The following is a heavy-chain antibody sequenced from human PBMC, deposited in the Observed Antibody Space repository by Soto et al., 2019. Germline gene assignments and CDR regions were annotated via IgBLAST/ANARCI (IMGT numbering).Heavy chain of an antibody. CDR1: GGTFSSYA. Sequence: SVKVSCKASGGTFSSYAISWVRQAPGQGLEWMGGIIPIFGTANYAQKFQGRVTITADESTSTAYMELSSLRSEDTAVYYCARGWGINSGYDFYGMDVWGQGTTVTVSS. D-gene: IGHD3-16*01. J-gene: IGHJ6*02. CDR2: IIPIFGTA. CDR3: ARGWGINSGYDFYGMDV. V-gene: IGHV1-69*13.